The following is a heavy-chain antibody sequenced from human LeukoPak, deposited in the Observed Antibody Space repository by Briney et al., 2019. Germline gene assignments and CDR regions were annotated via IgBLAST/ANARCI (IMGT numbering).Heavy chain of an antibody. J-gene: IGHJ4*02. CDR1: GFTFSSYP. CDR2: ISGNGGST. Sequence: PGGSLRLSCAASGFTFSSYPMHWVRQAPGKGLEYVSGISGNGGSTYYANSVKGRFTISRDSSKNTLYLQMGRLRAEDMAVYYCARDRRPLTIAAPGDWGQGTLVTVSS. CDR3: ARDRRPLTIAAPGD. D-gene: IGHD6-13*01. V-gene: IGHV3-64*01.